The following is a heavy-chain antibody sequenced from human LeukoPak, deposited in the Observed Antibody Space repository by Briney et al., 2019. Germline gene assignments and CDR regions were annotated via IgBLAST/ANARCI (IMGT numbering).Heavy chain of an antibody. CDR2: VSSVGSTV. V-gene: IGHV3-48*03. CDR1: GFTFSSYE. CDR3: ASLRGSGSHYVAPNTLGY. D-gene: IGHD1-26*01. Sequence: GGSLRLSCAASGFTFSSYEMNWVRQAPGKGLEWVSYVSSVGSTVYYVDSVKGRFTISRDNAKNSLYLQMNSLRAEDTAVYYCASLRGSGSHYVAPNTLGYWGQGTLVTVSS. J-gene: IGHJ4*02.